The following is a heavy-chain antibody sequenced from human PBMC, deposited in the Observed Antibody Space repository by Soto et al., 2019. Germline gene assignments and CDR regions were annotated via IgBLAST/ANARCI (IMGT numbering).Heavy chain of an antibody. J-gene: IGHJ4*02. V-gene: IGHV1-2*02. CDR3: ARDPNYYDNTGYYYFDF. CDR2: INPNTGDT. CDR1: GYTFTTYY. Sequence: ASVKVSCKASGYTFTTYYIHWVRQAPGQGLEWMGWINPNTGDTIYAQKFQGRVTMTRDSAITTAYMDLSWLTSDDTAMYYCARDPNYYDNTGYYYFDFWGQGTQVTVSS. D-gene: IGHD3-22*01.